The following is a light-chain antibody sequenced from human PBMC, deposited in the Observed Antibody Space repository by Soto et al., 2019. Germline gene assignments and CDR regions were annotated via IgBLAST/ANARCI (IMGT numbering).Light chain of an antibody. J-gene: IGKJ5*01. Sequence: EIVLTQSPATLSLSPGARATLSFRASQAVRNNYLAWYQQKPGQAPRLLIYDASYRATGIPARFSGSGSGTDFTLTISSLEPEDFAVYYCQQRSDWPSFGQGTQLEIK. CDR2: DAS. V-gene: IGKV3-11*01. CDR1: QAVRNNY. CDR3: QQRSDWPS.